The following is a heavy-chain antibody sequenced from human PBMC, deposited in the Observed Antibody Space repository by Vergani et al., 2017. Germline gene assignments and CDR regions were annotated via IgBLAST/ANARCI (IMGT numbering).Heavy chain of an antibody. D-gene: IGHD6-13*01. CDR2: IYPGDSDT. CDR3: ARQGVGIAAAGMGGGYYYMDV. Sequence: EVQLVQSGAEVKKPGESLKISCKGSGYSFTSYWIGWVRQMPGKGLEWMGIIYPGDSDTRYSPSFQGQVTISADKSISTSYLQWSSLKASDTAMYYCARQGVGIAAAGMGGGYYYMDVWGQGTTVTVSS. CDR1: GYSFTSYW. V-gene: IGHV5-51*01. J-gene: IGHJ6*03.